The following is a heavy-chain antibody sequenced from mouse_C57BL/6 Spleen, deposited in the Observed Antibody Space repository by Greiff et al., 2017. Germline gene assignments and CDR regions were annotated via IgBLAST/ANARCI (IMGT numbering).Heavy chain of an antibody. V-gene: IGHV5-9-1*02. Sequence: EVQGVESGEGLVKPGGSLKLSCAASGFTFSSYAMSWVRQTPEKRLEWVAYISSGGDYIYYADTVKGRFTISRDNARNTLYLQMSSLKSEDTAMYYCTREGTYYYSSLPYAMDYWGQGTSVTVSS. CDR2: ISSGGDYI. CDR1: GFTFSSYA. CDR3: TREGTYYYSSLPYAMDY. J-gene: IGHJ4*01. D-gene: IGHD1-1*01.